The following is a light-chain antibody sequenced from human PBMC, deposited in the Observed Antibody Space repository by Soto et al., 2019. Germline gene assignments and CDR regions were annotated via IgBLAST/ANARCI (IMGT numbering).Light chain of an antibody. Sequence: QSALTQPRSVSGSPGQSVTVSCIGASSDVGGYNSVSWYQQHPGKAPKLMIYDVSKRPSGVPDRFSGSKSGNTASLTISGLQAEDEADYYCCSYVGGYSYVFGTGTKVTAL. V-gene: IGLV2-11*01. CDR1: SSDVGGYNS. CDR2: DVS. J-gene: IGLJ1*01. CDR3: CSYVGGYSYV.